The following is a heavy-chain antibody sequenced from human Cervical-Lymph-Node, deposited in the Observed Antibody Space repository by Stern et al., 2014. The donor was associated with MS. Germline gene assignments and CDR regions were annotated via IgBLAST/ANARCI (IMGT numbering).Heavy chain of an antibody. J-gene: IGHJ4*02. CDR2: LYPGDSET. Sequence: EQLEQSGAELKKTGESLRISCKGSGYSLTNTWIGWGRQMPGEGLAWDGILYPGDSETRYSPSCQGQFTISADKSINTAYLQWSSLKASDTAMYYCARGRGIALRPDYWGQGTLVTVSS. CDR3: ARGRGIALRPDY. D-gene: IGHD6-13*01. V-gene: IGHV5-51*03. CDR1: GYSLTNTW.